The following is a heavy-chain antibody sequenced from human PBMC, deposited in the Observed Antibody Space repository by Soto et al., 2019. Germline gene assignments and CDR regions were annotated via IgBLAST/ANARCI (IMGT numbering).Heavy chain of an antibody. V-gene: IGHV3-74*01. Sequence: GGSLRLSCTASGFTFSMYWMDWVRQVPGKGPEWVSRISDDGSRADYADSVKGRFTISRDNAKNTLYLEMHVLRADDTAVYYCTRGPRPSSVGTGAFWGQGTPVTVPQ. CDR3: TRGPRPSSVGTGAF. D-gene: IGHD3-10*01. CDR1: GFTFSMYW. J-gene: IGHJ4*02. CDR2: ISDDGSRA.